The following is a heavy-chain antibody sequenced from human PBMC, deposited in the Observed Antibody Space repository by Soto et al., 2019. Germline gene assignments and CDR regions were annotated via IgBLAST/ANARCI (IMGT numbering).Heavy chain of an antibody. CDR3: ARQGDSRILRDAFDI. D-gene: IGHD5-18*01. CDR1: GYTFTHYA. Sequence: QVQLVQSGAEVKQPGASVKVSCKSSGYTFTHYAMHWVRQAPRQGLEWLGWINTGNGDTGFSQKCQGRVSITMDTAASTTYVELSSLISEDTAVYYCARQGDSRILRDAFDIWGQGTLVTVAS. CDR2: INTGNGDT. J-gene: IGHJ3*02. V-gene: IGHV1-3*04.